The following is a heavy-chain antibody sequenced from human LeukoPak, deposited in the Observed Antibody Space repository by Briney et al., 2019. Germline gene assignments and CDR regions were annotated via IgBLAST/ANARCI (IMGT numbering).Heavy chain of an antibody. D-gene: IGHD1-26*01. V-gene: IGHV1-2*02. CDR1: GYTFTDYY. Sequence: ASVKVSCKASGYTFTDYYFHWVRQVPGQGLECMGWINPNTGGTNYPQKFQGRVTMNRDTSISAAYMELPCLMSEDSVVDYCARDLGATTGARWYYFDFWGQGALVTVSS. CDR3: ARDLGATTGARWYYFDF. CDR2: INPNTGGT. J-gene: IGHJ4*01.